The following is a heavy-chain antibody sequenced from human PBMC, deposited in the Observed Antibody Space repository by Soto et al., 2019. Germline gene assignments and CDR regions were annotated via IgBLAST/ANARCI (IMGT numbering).Heavy chain of an antibody. CDR3: AGSGGLVQHIVVVTAIQGGWFDP. Sequence: SETLSLTCTVSGGSISSSSYYWGWIRQPPGKGLEWIGSIYYSGSTYYNPSLKGRVTISVDTSKNQFSLKLSSVTAADTAVYYCAGSGGLVQHIVVVTAIQGGWFDPWGQGTLVTVSS. V-gene: IGHV4-39*01. D-gene: IGHD2-21*02. CDR2: IYYSGST. CDR1: GGSISSSSYY. J-gene: IGHJ5*02.